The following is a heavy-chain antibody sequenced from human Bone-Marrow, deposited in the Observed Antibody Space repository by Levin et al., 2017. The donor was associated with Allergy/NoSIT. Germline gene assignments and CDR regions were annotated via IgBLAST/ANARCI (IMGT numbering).Heavy chain of an antibody. CDR3: AKDGASTAWGWFDP. CDR2: ISWNSGSI. V-gene: IGHV3-9*01. J-gene: IGHJ5*02. D-gene: IGHD3-16*01. Sequence: SLKISCAASGFTFDDYAMHWVRQAPGKGLEWVSGISWNSGSIGYADSVKGRFTISRDNAKNSLYLQMNSLRAEDTALYYCAKDGASTAWGWFDPWGQGTLVTVSS. CDR1: GFTFDDYA.